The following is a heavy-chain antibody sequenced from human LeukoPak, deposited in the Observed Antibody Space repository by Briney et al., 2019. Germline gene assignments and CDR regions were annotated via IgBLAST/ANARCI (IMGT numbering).Heavy chain of an antibody. J-gene: IGHJ3*01. CDR1: GFTFGDYA. V-gene: IGHV3-49*04. CDR2: IRRKAYGGTT. CDR3: ARELRGYYDFWGANSVDVFDV. D-gene: IGHD3-3*01. Sequence: GGSLRLSCTASGFTFGDYAMSWVRQAPGKGLEWVGLIRRKAYGGTTEYAASVKGRFTISRDNSKNTLYLQMNSLRVEDTAVYYCARELRGYYDFWGANSVDVFDVWGHGTLVTVSS.